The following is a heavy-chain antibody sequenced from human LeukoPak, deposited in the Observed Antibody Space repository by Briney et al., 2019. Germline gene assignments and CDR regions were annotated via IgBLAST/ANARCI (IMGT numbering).Heavy chain of an antibody. CDR2: IYYSGST. Sequence: PSETLSLTCTVSGGPISSHYWSWIRQPPGKGLEWIGYIYYSGSTNYNPSLKSRVTISVDTSKNQFSLKLSSVTAADTAVYYCARETTMVRGVSWFDPWGQGTLVTVSS. D-gene: IGHD3-10*01. V-gene: IGHV4-59*11. CDR3: ARETTMVRGVSWFDP. CDR1: GGPISSHY. J-gene: IGHJ5*02.